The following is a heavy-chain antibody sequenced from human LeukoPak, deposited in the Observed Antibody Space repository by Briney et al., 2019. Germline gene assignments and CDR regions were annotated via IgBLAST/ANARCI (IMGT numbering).Heavy chain of an antibody. D-gene: IGHD3-3*01. CDR3: ARRPYDFWSGYYRAFDY. CDR1: GFTFSSSA. V-gene: IGHV4-34*01. CDR2: INHSGST. J-gene: IGHJ4*02. Sequence: GSLRLSCAASGFTFSSSAMSWVRQAPGKGLEWIGEINHSGSTNYNPSLKSRVTISVDTSKNQFSLKLSSVTAADTAVYYCARRPYDFWSGYYRAFDYWGQGTLVTVSS.